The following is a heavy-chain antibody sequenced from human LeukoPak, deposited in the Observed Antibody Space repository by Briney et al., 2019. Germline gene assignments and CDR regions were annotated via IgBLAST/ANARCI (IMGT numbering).Heavy chain of an antibody. CDR3: ARASASSSSNWFDP. CDR1: GGSISSGGYS. CDR2: IYHSGST. D-gene: IGHD6-6*01. J-gene: IGHJ5*02. Sequence: SQTLSLTCAVSGGSISSGGYSWSWIRQPPGKGLEWIGYIYHSGSTYYNPSLKSRVTISVDTSKNQFSLKLSSVTAADTAVYYCARASASSSSNWFDPWGQGTLVTVSS. V-gene: IGHV4-30-2*01.